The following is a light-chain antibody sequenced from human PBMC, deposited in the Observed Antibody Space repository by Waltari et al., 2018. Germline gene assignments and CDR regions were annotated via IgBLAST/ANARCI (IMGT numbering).Light chain of an antibody. CDR1: RSDIGNYNY. V-gene: IGLV2-14*03. CDR3: SSYISSDTLEL. J-gene: IGLJ2*01. Sequence: HSALTQPASVSGSPGQSIPISCTGSRSDIGNYNYVSWYQQHPGKAPKLMIFDVSNRPAGVSNRFSGSKSGNTASLTISGLQAEDEADYYCSSYISSDTLELFGGGTSLTVL. CDR2: DVS.